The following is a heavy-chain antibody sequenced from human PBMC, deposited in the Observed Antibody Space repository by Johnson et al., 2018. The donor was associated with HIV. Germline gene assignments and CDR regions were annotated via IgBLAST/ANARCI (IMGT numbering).Heavy chain of an antibody. CDR2: INGDGSRL. Sequence: MLLVESGGGLVQPGGSLRLSCGASGFTFSDHWMQWVRQAPGKGLVWVSRINGDGSRLTYADSVKGRSTIARDNAKNTLYLELKSLRSEDTAVYYCARTSCSGARCLGYDPFDVWGQGAMVTVSS. J-gene: IGHJ3*01. D-gene: IGHD2-15*01. CDR1: GFTFSDHW. V-gene: IGHV3-74*02. CDR3: ARTSCSGARCLGYDPFDV.